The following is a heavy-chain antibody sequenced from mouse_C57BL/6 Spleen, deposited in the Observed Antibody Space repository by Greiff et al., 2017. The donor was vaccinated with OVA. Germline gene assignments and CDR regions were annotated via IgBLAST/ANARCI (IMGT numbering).Heavy chain of an antibody. CDR1: GYTFTDYE. J-gene: IGHJ3*01. CDR2: IDPEPGGT. Sequence: VQLQQSGAELVRPGASVTLSCKASGYTFTDYEMHWVKQTPVHGLEWIGAIDPEPGGTAYNQKFKGKAILTADKSSSTAYMELRSLTSEDSAVYYCTRSLVFAYWGQGTLVTVSA. V-gene: IGHV1-15*01. CDR3: TRSLVFAY.